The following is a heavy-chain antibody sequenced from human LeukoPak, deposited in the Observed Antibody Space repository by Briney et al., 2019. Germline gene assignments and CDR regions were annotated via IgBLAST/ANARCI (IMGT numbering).Heavy chain of an antibody. V-gene: IGHV4-39*07. Sequence: SETLSLTCTVSGGSISSSSYYWGWIRQPPGKGLEWIGSIYYSGSTYYNPSLKSRVTISVDTSKNQFSLKLSSVTAADTAVYYCARGKLDDFWSGYYRGTYYMDVWGKGTTVTVSS. CDR1: GGSISSSSYY. D-gene: IGHD3-3*01. J-gene: IGHJ6*03. CDR3: ARGKLDDFWSGYYRGTYYMDV. CDR2: IYYSGST.